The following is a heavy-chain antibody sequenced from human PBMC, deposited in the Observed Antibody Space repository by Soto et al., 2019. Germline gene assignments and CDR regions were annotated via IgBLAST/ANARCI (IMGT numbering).Heavy chain of an antibody. CDR1: GFTFSSYG. V-gene: IGHV3-30*18. Sequence: QVQLVESGGGVVQPGRSLRLSCAASGFTFSSYGMHWVRQAPGKGLEWVAVISYDGSNKYYADSVKGRFTISRDNSKNTLYLQMNSLRAEDTAVYYCAKLAGYQLLTYDAFDIRGQGTMVTVSS. J-gene: IGHJ3*02. D-gene: IGHD2-2*01. CDR3: AKLAGYQLLTYDAFDI. CDR2: ISYDGSNK.